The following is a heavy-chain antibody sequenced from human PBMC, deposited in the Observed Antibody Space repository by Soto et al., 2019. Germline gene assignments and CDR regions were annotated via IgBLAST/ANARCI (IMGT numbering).Heavy chain of an antibody. V-gene: IGHV4-39*01. Sequence: SETLSLTCTVSGGSISSSSYYWGWIRQPPGKGLEWIGSIYYSGSTYYNPSLKSRVTISVDTSKNQFSLKLSSVTAADTAVYYCASLNEYSSSSWDYWGQGTLVTVSS. CDR3: ASLNEYSSSSWDY. CDR2: IYYSGST. J-gene: IGHJ4*02. CDR1: GGSISSSSYY. D-gene: IGHD6-6*01.